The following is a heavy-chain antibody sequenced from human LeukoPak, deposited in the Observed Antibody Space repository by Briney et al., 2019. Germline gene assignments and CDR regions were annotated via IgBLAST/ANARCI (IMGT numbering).Heavy chain of an antibody. CDR2: MNPNSGNT. J-gene: IGHJ5*02. CDR1: GYTFTSYD. V-gene: IGHV1-8*01. D-gene: IGHD4-17*01. Sequence: ASVKVSCKASGYTFTSYDINWVRQATGQGLEWMGWMNPNSGNTGYAPKFQGRVTMTRNTSISTAYMELSSLRSEDTAVYYCARGPGEDDYGDYGGGNWFDPWGQGTLVTVSS. CDR3: ARGPGEDDYGDYGGGNWFDP.